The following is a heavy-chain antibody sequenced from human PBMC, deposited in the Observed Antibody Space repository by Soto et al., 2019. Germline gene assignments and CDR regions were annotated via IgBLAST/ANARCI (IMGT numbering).Heavy chain of an antibody. Sequence: SETLSLTCTVSGGSISSSSYYWGWIRQPPGKGLEWIGSIYYSGSTYYNPSLKSRVTISVDTSKNQFSLKLSSVTAADTAVYYCARGTNYFNYWGQGTLVTVSS. D-gene: IGHD1-7*01. J-gene: IGHJ4*02. CDR1: GGSISSSSYY. CDR3: ARGTNYFNY. V-gene: IGHV4-39*07. CDR2: IYYSGST.